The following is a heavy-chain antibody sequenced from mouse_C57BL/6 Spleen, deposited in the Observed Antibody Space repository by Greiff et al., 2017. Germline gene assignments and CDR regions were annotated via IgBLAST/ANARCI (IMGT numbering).Heavy chain of an antibody. J-gene: IGHJ4*01. D-gene: IGHD2-1*01. CDR1: GYAFSSSW. CDR2: IYPGDGDT. Sequence: VQLQQSGPELVKPGASVKISCKASGYAFSSSWMNWVKQRPGKGLEWIGRIYPGDGDTNYNGKFKGKATLTADKSSSTAYMQLSSLTSEDSAVYFCARGRNYGNYGAMDYWGQGTSVTVSS. V-gene: IGHV1-82*01. CDR3: ARGRNYGNYGAMDY.